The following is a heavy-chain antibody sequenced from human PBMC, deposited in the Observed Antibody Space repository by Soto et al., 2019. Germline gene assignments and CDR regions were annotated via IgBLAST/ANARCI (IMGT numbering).Heavy chain of an antibody. D-gene: IGHD3-10*01. Sequence: TGGSLRLSCAASGFTFSSYCMHWVRQAPGKGLEWVAVISYDGSNKYYADSVKGRFTISRDNSKNTLYLQMNSLRAEDTAVYYCAKDKTTAAYYYGSGSYSEPYYFDYWGQGTLVTVSS. J-gene: IGHJ4*02. V-gene: IGHV3-30*18. CDR3: AKDKTTAAYYYGSGSYSEPYYFDY. CDR1: GFTFSSYC. CDR2: ISYDGSNK.